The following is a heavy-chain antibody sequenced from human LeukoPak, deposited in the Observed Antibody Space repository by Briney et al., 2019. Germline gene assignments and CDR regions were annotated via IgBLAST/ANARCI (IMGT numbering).Heavy chain of an antibody. Sequence: GGSLRLSCVASGFTFSSYAMNWVRQGPGKGLEWVSGFTSSGAGTFYADSVKGRFTISRDNSENTLYLQMTSLRVEDTAIYYCARKGRTSDSCPTYFDYWGQGTLVTVST. J-gene: IGHJ4*02. D-gene: IGHD2-2*01. V-gene: IGHV3-23*01. CDR2: FTSSGAGT. CDR1: GFTFSSYA. CDR3: ARKGRTSDSCPTYFDY.